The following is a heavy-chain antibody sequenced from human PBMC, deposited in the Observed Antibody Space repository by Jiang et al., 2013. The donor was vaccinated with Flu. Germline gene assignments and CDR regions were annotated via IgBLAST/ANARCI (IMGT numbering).Heavy chain of an antibody. J-gene: IGHJ4*02. V-gene: IGHV4-59*01. CDR2: IYYSGST. D-gene: IGHD3-22*01. CDR3: ARTFDYYDSSYLDY. Sequence: KPSETLSLTCTVSGGSISSYYWSWIRQPPGKGLEWIGYIYYSGSTNYNPSLKSRVTISVDTSKNQFSLKLSSVTAADTAVYYCARTFDYYDSSYLDYWGQGTLVTVSS. CDR1: GGSISSYY.